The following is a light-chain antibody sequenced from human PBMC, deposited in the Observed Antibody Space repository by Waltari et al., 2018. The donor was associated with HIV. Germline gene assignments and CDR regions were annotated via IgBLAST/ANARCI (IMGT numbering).Light chain of an antibody. J-gene: IGLJ2*01. CDR3: QVWDISADHGNVV. CDR1: IIGLQS. CDR2: ADS. Sequence: SSVLTQPPSVSVAPGQTARITCGGSIIGLQSVHWYQQKPGQAPVLVVYADSDRPSGIPERFSGSNSGNTATLTISRVEAGDEADFYCQVWDISADHGNVVFGGGTKLTVL. V-gene: IGLV3-21*02.